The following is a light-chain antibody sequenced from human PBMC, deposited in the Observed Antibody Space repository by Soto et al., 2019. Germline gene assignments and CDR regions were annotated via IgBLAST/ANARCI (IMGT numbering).Light chain of an antibody. CDR1: QGISTW. CDR3: QQANSFPIT. CDR2: EAS. J-gene: IGKJ5*01. Sequence: VQMTQAPSSVSASVGDRVTITCRASQGISTWLAWYQQKQGKGPNLLIYEASSLQRGVPSRFSGSGSGTDFTITISSLKPEDCATYYGQQANSFPITFGQGTRLEIK. V-gene: IGKV1-12*01.